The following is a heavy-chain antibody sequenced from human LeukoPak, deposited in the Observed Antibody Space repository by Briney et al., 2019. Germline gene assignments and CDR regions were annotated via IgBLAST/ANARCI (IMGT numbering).Heavy chain of an antibody. D-gene: IGHD3-22*01. J-gene: IGHJ4*02. CDR3: AKDNSDSGYDDDTYYYDSSGYLFDY. V-gene: IGHV3-23*01. CDR1: GFTFSSYA. CDR2: ISGSGGST. Sequence: GGSLRLSCAASGFTFSSYAMSWVRQAPGKGLEWVSAISGSGGSTYYADSVKGRFSISRDNSKNTLYLQMNSLRAEGTAVYYCAKDNSDSGYDDDTYYYDSSGYLFDYWGQGTLVTVSS.